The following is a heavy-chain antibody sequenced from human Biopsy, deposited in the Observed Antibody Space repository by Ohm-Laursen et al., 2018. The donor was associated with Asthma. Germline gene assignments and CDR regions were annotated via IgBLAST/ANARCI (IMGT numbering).Heavy chain of an antibody. V-gene: IGHV1-69*01. J-gene: IGHJ6*02. CDR3: VSSGGSYGFYGMDV. CDR1: VGTFSNYP. CDR2: IIPIFDTP. D-gene: IGHD2-15*01. Sequence: SVKASSKASVGTFSNYPFTGVRQAPGQGLEWMGGIIPIFDTPNSVQKFQGRVTITADESTSTGYMELSSLRSEDTAVYYCVSSGGSYGFYGMDVWGQGTTVTVSS.